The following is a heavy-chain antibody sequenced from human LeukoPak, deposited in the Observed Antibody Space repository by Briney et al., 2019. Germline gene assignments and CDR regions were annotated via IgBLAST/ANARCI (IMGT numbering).Heavy chain of an antibody. CDR3: ARNAYGDYGPYYYGMDV. Sequence: SVKVSCKASGGTFSSYTISWVRQAPGQGLEWMGRIIPILGIANYAQKFQGRVTITADKSTSTAYMELSSLRSEDTAVYYCARNAYGDYGPYYYGMDVWGKGTTVTVSS. J-gene: IGHJ6*04. D-gene: IGHD4-17*01. V-gene: IGHV1-69*02. CDR2: IIPILGIA. CDR1: GGTFSSYT.